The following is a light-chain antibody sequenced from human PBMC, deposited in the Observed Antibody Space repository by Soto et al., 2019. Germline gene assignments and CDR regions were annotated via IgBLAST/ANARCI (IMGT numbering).Light chain of an antibody. V-gene: IGLV2-14*01. CDR1: SSDVGAYNY. CDR2: EVT. J-gene: IGLJ1*01. CDR3: SSKGDSSTLFV. Sequence: SALAQPASVSGSPGQSITISCTGTSSDVGAYNYVSWYQHHPGKVPKLLIYEVTNRPSGVSDRFSGSKSGNTASLTISGLQAEDEADYYCSSKGDSSTLFVFGTGTKVTVL.